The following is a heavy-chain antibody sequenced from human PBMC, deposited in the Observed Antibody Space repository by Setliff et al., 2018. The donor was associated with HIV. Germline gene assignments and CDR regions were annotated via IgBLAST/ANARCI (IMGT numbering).Heavy chain of an antibody. D-gene: IGHD3-10*01. V-gene: IGHV3-7*01. CDR2: IDLDGSEK. J-gene: IGHJ6*02. Sequence: GGSLRLSCVASGFSFNNYWMCWVRQAPGQGLEWVANIDLDGSEKNYVESVKDRFTISRDNAENSLYLQMNSLRADDTATYYCARKLRPGHGVDVWGQGTTVTVSS. CDR3: ARKLRPGHGVDV. CDR1: GFSFNNYW.